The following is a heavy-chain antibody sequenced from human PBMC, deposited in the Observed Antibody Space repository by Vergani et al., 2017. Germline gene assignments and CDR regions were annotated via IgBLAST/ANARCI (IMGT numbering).Heavy chain of an antibody. V-gene: IGHV5-51*01. D-gene: IGHD3-10*01. CDR3: ASGGHGSENGGALQL. CDR1: GYIFSNFW. Sequence: EKQLVKSGSETKKPGESLKISCQAFGYIFSNFWIGWVRQRPGRGLEWMGIIYPGDSEVKSNPTFRGQVIFSVDTSVNTAYLQWRSLQASDTATYFCASGGHGSENGGALQLWGQGTNITVSS. J-gene: IGHJ3*01. CDR2: IYPGDSEV.